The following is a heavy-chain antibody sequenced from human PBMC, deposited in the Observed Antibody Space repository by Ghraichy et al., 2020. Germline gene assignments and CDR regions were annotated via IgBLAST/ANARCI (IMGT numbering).Heavy chain of an antibody. Sequence: SETLSLTCAVSGGSISSSNWWSWVRQPPGKGLEWIGEIYHSGSTNYNPSLKSRVTISVDKSKNQFSLKLSSVTAADTAMYYCARVPRICSSTSCYGNAFDIWGQGTMVTVSS. CDR1: GGSISSSNW. V-gene: IGHV4-4*02. CDR3: ARVPRICSSTSCYGNAFDI. D-gene: IGHD2-2*01. J-gene: IGHJ3*02. CDR2: IYHSGST.